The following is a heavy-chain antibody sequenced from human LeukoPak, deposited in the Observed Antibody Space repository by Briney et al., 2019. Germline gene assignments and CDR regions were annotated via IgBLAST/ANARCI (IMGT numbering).Heavy chain of an antibody. J-gene: IGHJ4*02. CDR3: ARQHPSGRGSGLDY. V-gene: IGHV4-4*07. Sequence: SETLSLICNVSGDPISHYHWTWIRQPAGEGLEWIGRIYSSGTTTYNPSLTSRVTISVDTSKNQFSLKLSSVTAADTAVYYCARQHPSGRGSGLDYWGQGTLVIVSS. CDR2: IYSSGTT. CDR1: GDPISHYH. D-gene: IGHD2-15*01.